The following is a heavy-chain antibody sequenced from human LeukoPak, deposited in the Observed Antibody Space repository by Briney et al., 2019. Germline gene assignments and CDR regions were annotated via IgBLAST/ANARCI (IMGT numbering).Heavy chain of an antibody. Sequence: GGSLRLSCAASGFTFTSYGIHWVRQAPGKGLEWVAFIRYDGGKKYYADSVKGRFTISRDNSKNTLYLQMNSLRAEDTAVYYCANLASPRGDYNGYWGQGTLVTVSS. J-gene: IGHJ4*02. V-gene: IGHV3-30*02. D-gene: IGHD2-8*01. CDR2: IRYDGGKK. CDR3: ANLASPRGDYNGY. CDR1: GFTFTSYG.